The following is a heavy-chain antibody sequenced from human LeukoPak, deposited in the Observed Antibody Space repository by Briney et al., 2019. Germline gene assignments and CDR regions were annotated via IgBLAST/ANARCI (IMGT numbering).Heavy chain of an antibody. Sequence: PSETLSLTCTVSGGSISSYYWSWIRQPPGKGLEWIGEINHSGSTNYNPSLKSRVTISVDTSKNQFSLKLSPVTAADTAVYYCARLSRCGGDCYSSDAFDIWGQGTMVTVSS. J-gene: IGHJ3*02. D-gene: IGHD2-21*02. CDR2: INHSGST. CDR1: GGSISSYY. CDR3: ARLSRCGGDCYSSDAFDI. V-gene: IGHV4-34*01.